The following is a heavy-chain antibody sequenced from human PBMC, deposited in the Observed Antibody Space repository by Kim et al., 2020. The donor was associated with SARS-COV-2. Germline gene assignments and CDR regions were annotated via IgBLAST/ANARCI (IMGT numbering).Heavy chain of an antibody. CDR2: MNPNSGNT. CDR1: GYTFTSYD. CDR3: VRADRGIVGATVYYFDY. V-gene: IGHV1-8*02. J-gene: IGHJ4*02. D-gene: IGHD1-26*01. Sequence: ASVKVSCKASGYTFTSYDINWVRQATGQGLEWMGWMNPNSGNTGYAQKFQGRVTMTRNTSISTAYMELSSLRSEDTAVYYCVRADRGIVGATVYYFDYWGQGTLVTVSS.